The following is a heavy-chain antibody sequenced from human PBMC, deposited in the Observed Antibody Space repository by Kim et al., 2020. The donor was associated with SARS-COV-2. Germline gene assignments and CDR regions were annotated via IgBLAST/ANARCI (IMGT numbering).Heavy chain of an antibody. J-gene: IGHJ5*02. CDR2: INHSGST. V-gene: IGHV4-34*01. D-gene: IGHD6-6*01. CDR1: GGSFSGYY. CDR3: ARSIAARPSGKYNWFDP. Sequence: SETLSLTCAVYGGSFSGYYWSWIRQPPGKGLEWIGEINHSGSTNYNPSLKSRVTISVDTSKNQFSLKLSSVTAADTAVYYCARSIAARPSGKYNWFDPWGQGTLVTVSS.